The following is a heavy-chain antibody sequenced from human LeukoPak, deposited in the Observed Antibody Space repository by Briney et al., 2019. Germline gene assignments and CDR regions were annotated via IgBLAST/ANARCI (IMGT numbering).Heavy chain of an antibody. J-gene: IGHJ3*02. V-gene: IGHV3-21*01. CDR3: ARDWPLIGVVIIPAGAFDI. D-gene: IGHD3-3*01. Sequence: PGGSLRLSCAASGFTFSSYSMNWVRQAPGKGLEWVSSISSSSSYIYYADSVKGRFTISRDNAKNSLYLQMNSLRAEDTAVYYCARDWPLIGVVIIPAGAFDIWGQGQWSPSLQ. CDR2: ISSSSSYI. CDR1: GFTFSSYS.